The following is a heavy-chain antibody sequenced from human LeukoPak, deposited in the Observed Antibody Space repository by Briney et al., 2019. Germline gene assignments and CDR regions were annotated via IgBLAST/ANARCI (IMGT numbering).Heavy chain of an antibody. J-gene: IGHJ4*02. Sequence: GSSVKVSCKASGGTFSSYAISWVRQAPGQGLEWMGRIIPILGIANYAQKFQGRVTITADKSTSTAYMELSSLRSEDTAVYYCASWGDIGATTDGGGVDYWGQGTLVTVSS. V-gene: IGHV1-69*04. CDR2: IIPILGIA. D-gene: IGHD5-12*01. CDR1: GGTFSSYA. CDR3: ASWGDIGATTDGGGVDY.